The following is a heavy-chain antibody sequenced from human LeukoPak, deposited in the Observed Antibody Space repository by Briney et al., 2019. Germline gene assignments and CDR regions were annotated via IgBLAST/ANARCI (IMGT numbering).Heavy chain of an antibody. D-gene: IGHD6-19*01. Sequence: GGSLRLSCAASGFTFTSSCMHWVRHAPGRGLVWVSRINSDGKTTTYADSVKGRLTISRDNAKNTLYLQMNSLRAGDTAVYYCTRGDGISGWYFDHWGQGTLVTVSS. CDR2: INSDGKTT. J-gene: IGHJ4*02. CDR3: TRGDGISGWYFDH. CDR1: GFTFTSSC. V-gene: IGHV3-74*01.